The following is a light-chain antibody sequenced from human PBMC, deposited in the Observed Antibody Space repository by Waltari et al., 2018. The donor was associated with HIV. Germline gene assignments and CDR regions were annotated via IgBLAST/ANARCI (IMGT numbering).Light chain of an antibody. CDR3: QSYDSSLV. CDR2: GDN. CDR1: STNTGARST. V-gene: IGLV1-40*01. Sequence: QSVLTQPPSVSGAPGQRLTIPRTGSSTNTGARSTVPWYQQIAGAAPKLLIYGDNNRPSGVPDRFSGSKSGTSASLAITGLQAEDAADYYCQSYDSSLVFGGGTKLTV. J-gene: IGLJ2*01.